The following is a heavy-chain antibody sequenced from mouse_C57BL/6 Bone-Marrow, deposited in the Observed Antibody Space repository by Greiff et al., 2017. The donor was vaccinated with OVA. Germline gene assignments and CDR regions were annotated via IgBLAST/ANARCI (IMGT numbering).Heavy chain of an antibody. CDR2: INPNTGGT. J-gene: IGHJ1*03. D-gene: IGHD1-1*01. V-gene: IGHV1-18*01. Sequence: EVQLQESGPELVKPGASVKLPCTASGYTFTDYNMDWVQQSPGKSLEWIGDINPNTGGTIYNQKFKGKATLTVDKSSSTAYMELRSRTSEETAVYNCARLGYYYGSSLSFDVWGTGTTVTVSS. CDR3: ARLGYYYGSSLSFDV. CDR1: GYTFTDYN.